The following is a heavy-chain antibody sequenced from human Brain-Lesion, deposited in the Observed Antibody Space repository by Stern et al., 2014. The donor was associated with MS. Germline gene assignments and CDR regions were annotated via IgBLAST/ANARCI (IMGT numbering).Heavy chain of an antibody. CDR1: GGSISSGGYY. J-gene: IGHJ6*02. D-gene: IGHD2-2*01. Sequence: QVQLQESGPGLVKPSQTLSLSCTVSGGSISSGGYYWSWIRQPAGKGLEWIGRIFNSGSTSYNPSLKSRGTISIDTSKNQFSLRLNPMTAADTAVYYCARGRVVPGFQYYATDVWGQGTTVIVSS. CDR3: ARGRVVPGFQYYATDV. V-gene: IGHV4-61*02. CDR2: IFNSGST.